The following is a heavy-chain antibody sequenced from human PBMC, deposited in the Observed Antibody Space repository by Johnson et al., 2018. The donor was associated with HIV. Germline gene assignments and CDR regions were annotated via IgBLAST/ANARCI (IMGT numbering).Heavy chain of an antibody. CDR3: ARALGATYAFDS. CDR1: GFTFSSYD. Sequence: VQLVESGGGLVQPGGSLRLSCAASGFTFSSYDMHWVRQATGKGLEWVSAIGTAGDTYYPGSVKGRFTISRENAKNSLYLQMNSLGDGDTAVYYCARALGATYAFDSWGQGTMVTVSS. J-gene: IGHJ3*02. D-gene: IGHD1-26*01. CDR2: IGTAGDT. V-gene: IGHV3-13*01.